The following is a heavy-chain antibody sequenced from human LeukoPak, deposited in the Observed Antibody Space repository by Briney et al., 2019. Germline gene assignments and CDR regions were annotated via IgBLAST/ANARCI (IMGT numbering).Heavy chain of an antibody. Sequence: PSETLSLTCTVSGASINSYYWNWIRQPPGKGLEWIGYIYYSGSTNYNPSLKSRVTTSVDTSKHQFSLKMSSVTAADTAVYYCAGAPWGDGPPHFDQWGQGTLVTVSS. D-gene: IGHD5-24*01. CDR2: IYYSGST. V-gene: IGHV4-59*01. J-gene: IGHJ4*02. CDR1: GASINSYY. CDR3: AGAPWGDGPPHFDQ.